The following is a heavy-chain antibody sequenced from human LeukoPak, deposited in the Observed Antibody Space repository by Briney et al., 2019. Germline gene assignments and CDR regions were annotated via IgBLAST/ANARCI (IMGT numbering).Heavy chain of an antibody. CDR2: INHSGST. V-gene: IGHV4-34*01. J-gene: IGHJ4*02. D-gene: IGHD2-21*02. CDR1: GGSFSGDY. CDR3: ARGRGDSYFDY. Sequence: PSETLSLTCAVYGGSFSGDYWSWIRQPPGKGLEWIGEINHSGSTNHNPSLKSRVPISVDTSKNHFSLKLSSVTAADTAVYYCARGRGDSYFDYWGQGTLVTVSS.